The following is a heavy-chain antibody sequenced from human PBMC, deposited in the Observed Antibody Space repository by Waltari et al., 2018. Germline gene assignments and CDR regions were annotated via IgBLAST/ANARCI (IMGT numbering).Heavy chain of an antibody. Sequence: QLQLQESGPGLVKPSETLSLTCTVSGGSISSSSYYWGWIRQPPGKGLEWIGSIHYSGSTNYNPYIKGGVTISGDTSKNQFNLKLSSVTAADTAVYYCAGRTVKLVFDYWGQGTLVTVSS. CDR3: AGRTVKLVFDY. J-gene: IGHJ4*02. D-gene: IGHD2-15*01. V-gene: IGHV4-39*01. CDR1: GGSISSSSYY. CDR2: IHYSGST.